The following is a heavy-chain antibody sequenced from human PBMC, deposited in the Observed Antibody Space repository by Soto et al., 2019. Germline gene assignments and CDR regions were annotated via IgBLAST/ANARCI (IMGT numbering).Heavy chain of an antibody. CDR3: ARSEAIFTSKGGMDV. D-gene: IGHD3-3*01. CDR2: IFHNGNS. J-gene: IGHJ6*02. Sequence: SETLSLTCVVSGYSIRIGDSWSCVRQSPEMGLQLIGTIFHNGNSSYNPSLKSRLTISVDTSRNEFSLNLRFVTAADTAIYYCARSEAIFTSKGGMDVWGQGTKVTVS. CDR1: GYSIRIGDS. V-gene: IGHV4-38-2*01.